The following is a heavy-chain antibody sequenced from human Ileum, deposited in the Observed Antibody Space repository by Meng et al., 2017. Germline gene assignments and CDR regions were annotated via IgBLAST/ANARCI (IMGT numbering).Heavy chain of an antibody. Sequence: GPLRLPCTVPGGPISGYYWSWTRRQTARKGLEWIGRVHSSGNTNYNPSLRSRVTTSVDTSTNHMCLNLASVTAADTAIYCCARLYDDAFDVWGQGTMVTVSS. CDR3: ARLYDDAFDV. CDR1: GGPISGYY. V-gene: IGHV4-4*07. D-gene: IGHD1-1*01. CDR2: VHSSGNT. J-gene: IGHJ3*01.